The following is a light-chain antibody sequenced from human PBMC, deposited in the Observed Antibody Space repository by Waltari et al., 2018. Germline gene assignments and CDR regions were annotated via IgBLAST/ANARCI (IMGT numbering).Light chain of an antibody. Sequence: SYELTQPPSVSVSPGQTATITCSGDALSTTFVYWFQQKSGQAPVLLIYEDNKRPSGIPERFSGSSSGTVATLTASGAQVEDEADYYCYSADSSGIYVVFGGGTKLTV. J-gene: IGLJ2*01. V-gene: IGLV3-10*01. CDR2: EDN. CDR1: ALSTTF. CDR3: YSADSSGIYVV.